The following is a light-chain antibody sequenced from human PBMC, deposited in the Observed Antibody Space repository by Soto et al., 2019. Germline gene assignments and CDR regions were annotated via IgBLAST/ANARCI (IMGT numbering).Light chain of an antibody. J-gene: IGLJ1*01. CDR1: SSDVGSYNY. V-gene: IGLV2-14*01. Sequence: QSVLTQPASVSGSPGQSITISCTGTSSDVGSYNYVSWYQQHPGKAPKLMIYEVSNRPSGVSHRFSGSKSGNTASLTISGLQAEDEADYYCSSYTGNNTPYVFGTGTKLTVL. CDR2: EVS. CDR3: SSYTGNNTPYV.